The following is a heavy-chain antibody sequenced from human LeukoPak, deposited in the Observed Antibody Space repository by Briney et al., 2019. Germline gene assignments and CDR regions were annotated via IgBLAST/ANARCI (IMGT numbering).Heavy chain of an antibody. CDR1: GFTFRNSW. CDR2: INDDGSTT. J-gene: IGHJ4*02. V-gene: IGHV3-74*01. D-gene: IGHD1-26*01. CDR3: ARALGSSSDF. Sequence: GGSLRLSCAASGFTFRNSWMHWVRQAPGKGLVWVSRINDDGSTTNYADSVKGRFTISGDNAKNTLYLQMNSLSGEDTAVYYCARALGSSSDFWGQGTLVTVSS.